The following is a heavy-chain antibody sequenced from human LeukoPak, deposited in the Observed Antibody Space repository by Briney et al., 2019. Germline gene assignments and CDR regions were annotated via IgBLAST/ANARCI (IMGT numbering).Heavy chain of an antibody. Sequence: SETLSLTCIISGGSISSYYWSWIRQPPGKGLEWIGYIYSSGYSNYNPSLKSRVTISVDTSKNQFSLKLSSVTAADTAVYYCARHRGPHVGRMEWGRGTKVTVSS. J-gene: IGHJ4*02. V-gene: IGHV4-59*08. CDR1: GGSISSYY. CDR2: IYSSGYS. D-gene: IGHD3-3*01. CDR3: ARHRGPHVGRME.